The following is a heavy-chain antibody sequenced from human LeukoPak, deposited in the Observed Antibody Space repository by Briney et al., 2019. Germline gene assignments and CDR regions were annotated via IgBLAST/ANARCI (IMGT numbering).Heavy chain of an antibody. D-gene: IGHD2-21*02. CDR3: AINRFVLWGCGGDCYPWVY. J-gene: IGHJ4*02. CDR1: GFTFSSYT. CDR2: ISSGNSNI. Sequence: GGSLRLSCAASGFTFSSYTMNWVRQAPGKGLEWVSYISSGNSNIYYADSVKGRFTISRDNAKNSLYLQMNSLRADDTAVYYCAINRFVLWGCGGDCYPWVYWGQGTLVTVSS. V-gene: IGHV3-48*01.